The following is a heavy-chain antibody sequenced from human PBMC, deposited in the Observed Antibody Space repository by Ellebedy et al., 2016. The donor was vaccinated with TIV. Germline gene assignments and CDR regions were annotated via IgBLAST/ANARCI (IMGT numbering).Heavy chain of an antibody. D-gene: IGHD6-13*01. CDR3: ASRGSTSS. CDR2: IKHNGSVK. CDR1: GFTFSNYW. Sequence: GGSLRLXXAASGFTFSNYWMTWVRQAPGKGLEWVANIKHNGSVKYYGDSVKGRFTISRDNVKNSLSLEMNSLGAEDTAVYYCASRGSTSSWGQGTLVTVYS. V-gene: IGHV3-7*01. J-gene: IGHJ5*02.